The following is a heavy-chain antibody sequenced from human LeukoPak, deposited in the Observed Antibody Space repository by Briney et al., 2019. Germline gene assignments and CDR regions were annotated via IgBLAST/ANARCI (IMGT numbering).Heavy chain of an antibody. D-gene: IGHD6-19*01. CDR3: ARETWGSGRPRVDY. Sequence: PGGSLRLSCAASGFTFSSYWMSWVRQAPGKGLEWVANIKLDGSEKYYVDSVKGRFTISRDNAKNSLFLQMNSLRAEDTAVYYCARETWGSGRPRVDYWGQGTLVTVSS. CDR2: IKLDGSEK. CDR1: GFTFSSYW. V-gene: IGHV3-7*01. J-gene: IGHJ4*02.